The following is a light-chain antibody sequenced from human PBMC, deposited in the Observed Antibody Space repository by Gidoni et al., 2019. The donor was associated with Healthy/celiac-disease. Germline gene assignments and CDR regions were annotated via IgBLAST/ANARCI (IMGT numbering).Light chain of an antibody. Sequence: DIVMTESPLSLPVTPGEPASISCRSSQSLLHSNGYNYLDWYLQKPGQSPQLLIYLGSNRASGGPDRFSSSGSGTDFTLKISRVEAEDVGVYYCMQALQTSITFGQGTRLEIK. J-gene: IGKJ5*01. CDR2: LGS. CDR3: MQALQTSIT. V-gene: IGKV2-28*01. CDR1: QSLLHSNGYNY.